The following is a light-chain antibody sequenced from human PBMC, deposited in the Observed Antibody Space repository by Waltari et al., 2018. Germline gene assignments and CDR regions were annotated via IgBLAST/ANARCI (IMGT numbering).Light chain of an antibody. CDR3: QQYETYSGT. Sequence: DIQMTQSLSTLSASAGDRVTITCRASQNINSWLAWYQQKPGKAPKRLLHAASSMQSGVPSRFSGGGAGTEFTLTISNLQPDDFATYYCQQYETYSGTFGQGTKVEIK. V-gene: IGKV1-5*01. CDR2: AAS. J-gene: IGKJ1*01. CDR1: QNINSW.